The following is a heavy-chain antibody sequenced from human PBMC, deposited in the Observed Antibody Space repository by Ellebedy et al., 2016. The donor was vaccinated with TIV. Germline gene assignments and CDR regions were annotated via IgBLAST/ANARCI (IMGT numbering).Heavy chain of an antibody. CDR3: ARGDYYDSRNLDY. D-gene: IGHD3-22*01. V-gene: IGHV1-2*02. Sequence: ASVKVSCKASGYTFTGYYMHWVRQAPGQGLEWMGWVYPKNGDTTYAQKFQGRVTMTRDTSTSTGYMELSSLRSDDTAVYYCARGDYYDSRNLDYWGQGTLVTVSS. CDR1: GYTFTGYY. J-gene: IGHJ4*02. CDR2: VYPKNGDT.